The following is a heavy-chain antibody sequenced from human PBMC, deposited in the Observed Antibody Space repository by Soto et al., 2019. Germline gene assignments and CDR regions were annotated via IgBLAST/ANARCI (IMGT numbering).Heavy chain of an antibody. Sequence: SETLSLTCTVSGGSISSYYRTWIRQPPGKGLEWIGYIYYSGSTNYNPFLKSRVTISVDTSKNQFSLKLSSVTAADTAVYYCARVGGSHYSVLDYWAQRTRLTVSS. V-gene: IGHV4-59*01. CDR1: GGSISSYY. D-gene: IGHD1-26*01. CDR2: IYYSGST. CDR3: ARVGGSHYSVLDY. J-gene: IGHJ4*02.